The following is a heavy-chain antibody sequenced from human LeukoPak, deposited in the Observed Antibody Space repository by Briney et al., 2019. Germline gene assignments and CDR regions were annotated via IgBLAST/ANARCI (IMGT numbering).Heavy chain of an antibody. CDR2: ISGSGGST. J-gene: IGHJ5*02. CDR3: AKTPVPDTAMVMTNWFDP. CDR1: GFTFSSYA. D-gene: IGHD5-18*01. V-gene: IGHV3-23*01. Sequence: GGSLRLSCAASGFTFSSYAMSWVRQAPGKGLEWVSAISGSGGSTYYADSVKGRFTISRDNSKNTLYLQMNSLRAEDAAVYYCAKTPVPDTAMVMTNWFDPWGQETLVTVSS.